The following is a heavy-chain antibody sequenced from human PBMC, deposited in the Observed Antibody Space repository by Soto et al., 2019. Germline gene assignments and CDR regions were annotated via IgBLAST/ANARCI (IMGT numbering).Heavy chain of an antibody. CDR2: IIPMFGTA. V-gene: IGHV1-69*01. J-gene: IGHJ6*02. Sequence: QVQLAQSGAEVKKPGSSVKVSCKASGRAFITSSISWVRQAPGQGLEWMGGIIPMFGTANYPQKFQGRVTITADESTSTAYMELSSLRSEDTAVYYCAREFIAASFGYYGMDVWGQGTTVTVSS. CDR1: GRAFITSS. D-gene: IGHD6-13*01. CDR3: AREFIAASFGYYGMDV.